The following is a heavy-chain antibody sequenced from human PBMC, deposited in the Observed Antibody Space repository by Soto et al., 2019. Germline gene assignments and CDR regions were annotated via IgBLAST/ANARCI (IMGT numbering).Heavy chain of an antibody. J-gene: IGHJ6*02. D-gene: IGHD3-9*01. V-gene: IGHV2-5*02. CDR3: VHMYYGILTGDSYYYGMDV. CDR1: GFSLSTSGVG. CDR2: IFWDDDK. Sequence: QITLKESGPTLVKPTQTLTLTCTFSGFSLSTSGVGVGWIRQPPGKALEWLALIFWDDDKRYSPSLKSRLTITRDTSKNQVVLTMTNMDPVDTATYYCVHMYYGILTGDSYYYGMDVWGQGTTVTVSS.